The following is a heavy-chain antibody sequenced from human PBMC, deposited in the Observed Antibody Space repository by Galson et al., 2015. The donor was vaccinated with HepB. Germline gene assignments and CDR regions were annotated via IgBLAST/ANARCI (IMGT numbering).Heavy chain of an antibody. CDR1: GFTFSDYY. Sequence: SLRLSCAASGFTFSDYYMSWIRQAPGKGLEWVAYIRSGDTFHADSVKGRFTISRDNAKNSLFLQMNSLTAEDTAVYYCTRDFRSASCGDWGQGTLVTVSS. D-gene: IGHD3-3*01. V-gene: IGHV3-11*01. CDR3: TRDFRSASCGD. J-gene: IGHJ4*02. CDR2: IRSGDT.